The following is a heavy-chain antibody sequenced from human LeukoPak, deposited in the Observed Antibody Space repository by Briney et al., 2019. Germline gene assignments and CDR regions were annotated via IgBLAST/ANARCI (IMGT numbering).Heavy chain of an antibody. Sequence: GGSLRLSCAASGFTFSSYWMHWVRQAPGKGLVWVSRINSDGSSTTYADSVKGRFTISRDNAENTLYLQMNSLRAEDTAVYYCARDPAPSGWYDYWGQGTLVTVSS. V-gene: IGHV3-74*01. CDR1: GFTFSSYW. J-gene: IGHJ4*02. CDR3: ARDPAPSGWYDY. CDR2: INSDGSST. D-gene: IGHD6-19*01.